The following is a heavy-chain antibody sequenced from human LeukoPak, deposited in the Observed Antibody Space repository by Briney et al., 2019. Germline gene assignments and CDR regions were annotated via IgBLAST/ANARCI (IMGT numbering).Heavy chain of an antibody. Sequence: GGSLRLSCAASGFTFSSYGMHWVRQAPGKGLEWVAVIWYDGSNKYYADSVKGRFTISRDNSKDTLYLQMNSLRAEDTAVYYCARATTSGWSPRGYFDLWGRGTLVTVSS. J-gene: IGHJ2*01. CDR2: IWYDGSNK. CDR3: ARATTSGWSPRGYFDL. D-gene: IGHD6-19*01. V-gene: IGHV3-33*01. CDR1: GFTFSSYG.